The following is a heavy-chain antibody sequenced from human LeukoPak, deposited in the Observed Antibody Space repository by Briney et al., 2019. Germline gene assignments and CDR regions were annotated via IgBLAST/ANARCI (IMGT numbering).Heavy chain of an antibody. CDR3: ARGPNGSGSPYYFDY. J-gene: IGHJ4*02. D-gene: IGHD3-10*01. V-gene: IGHV3-30*04. Sequence: GGSLRLSCAASGFTFSSYAMHWVRQAPGKGLEWVAVISYGGSNKYYADSVKGRFTTSRDNSKNTLYLQMNSLRAEDTAVYYCARGPNGSGSPYYFDYWGQGTLVTVSS. CDR1: GFTFSSYA. CDR2: ISYGGSNK.